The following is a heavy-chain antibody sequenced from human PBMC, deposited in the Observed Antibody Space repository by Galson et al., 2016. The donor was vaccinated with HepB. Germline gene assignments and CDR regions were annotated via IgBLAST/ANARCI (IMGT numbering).Heavy chain of an antibody. V-gene: IGHV3-23*01. D-gene: IGHD3-3*01. CDR1: GFTFSTSA. J-gene: IGHJ4*02. CDR2: ISSTSHST. Sequence: SLRLSCAASGFTFSTSAMSWVRQAPGQGLEWVSAISSTSHSTYYADSVKGRFTISRDNAKNTLFLQMDSLKIDDTAVNYCAKGWSGPDSGGQGTLVTVSS. CDR3: AKGWSGPDS.